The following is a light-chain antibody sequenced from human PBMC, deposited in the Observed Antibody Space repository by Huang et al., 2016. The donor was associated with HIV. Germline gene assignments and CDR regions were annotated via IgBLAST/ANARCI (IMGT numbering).Light chain of an antibody. CDR1: QTINTS. CDR3: QQYDSWPGT. CDR2: GSS. Sequence: EIVMTQSPATLSVSPGERGTLSCRASQTINTSLAWYQQTPGPAPRLLIYGSSTRATGIPARFSGSGSGTDFSLTISSLQSEDAAVYYCQQYDSWPGTFGQGTKLEIK. V-gene: IGKV3-15*01. J-gene: IGKJ2*01.